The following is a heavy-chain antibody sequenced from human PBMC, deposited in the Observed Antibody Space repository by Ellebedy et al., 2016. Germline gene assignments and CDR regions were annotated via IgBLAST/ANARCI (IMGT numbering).Heavy chain of an antibody. V-gene: IGHV3-11*01. J-gene: IGHJ4*02. CDR2: ISFSGRTD. D-gene: IGHD6-19*01. Sequence: GESLKISCVASESTIAGHYIFWFRQAPGKGLEWVSYISFSGRTDYYADSVRGRCTVSRDNAKNSLYLQMNSLRAEDTAVFYCARGRYSSGWYPDYFDYWGQGNLVTVSS. CDR3: ARGRYSSGWYPDYFDY. CDR1: ESTIAGHY.